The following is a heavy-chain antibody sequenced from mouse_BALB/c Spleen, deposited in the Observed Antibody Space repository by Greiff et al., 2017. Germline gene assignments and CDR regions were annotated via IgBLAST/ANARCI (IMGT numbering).Heavy chain of an antibody. Sequence: EVKLQESGPELVKPGASVKIPCKASGYTFTDYNMDWVKQSHGKSLEWIGDINPNNGGTIYNQKFKGKATLTVDKSSSTAYMELRSLTSEDTAVYYCARRDYRYVAMDYWGQGTSVTVSS. D-gene: IGHD2-14*01. V-gene: IGHV1-18*01. J-gene: IGHJ4*01. CDR2: INPNNGGT. CDR3: ARRDYRYVAMDY. CDR1: GYTFTDYN.